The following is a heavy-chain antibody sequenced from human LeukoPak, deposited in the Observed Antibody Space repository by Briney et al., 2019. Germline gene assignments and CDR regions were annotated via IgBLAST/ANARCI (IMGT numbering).Heavy chain of an antibody. CDR1: GYTFTSYD. Sequence: ASVKVSCKASGYTFTSYDINWVRQATGQGLEWMGWMNPNSGNTGYAQKFQGRVTITRNTSISTAYMELSSLRSEDTAVYYCARGQAPYCSGGSCYPGYNWFDPWGQGTLVTVSS. D-gene: IGHD2-15*01. J-gene: IGHJ5*02. CDR3: ARGQAPYCSGGSCYPGYNWFDP. CDR2: MNPNSGNT. V-gene: IGHV1-8*03.